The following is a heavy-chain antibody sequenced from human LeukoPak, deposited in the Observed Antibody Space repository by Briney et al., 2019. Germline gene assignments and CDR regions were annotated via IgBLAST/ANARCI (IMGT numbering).Heavy chain of an antibody. CDR2: ISAYNGNT. V-gene: IGHV1-18*01. D-gene: IGHD3-10*01. J-gene: IGHJ6*03. Sequence: GASVKVSCKASGYTFTSYGISWVRQAPGQGLEWMGWISAYNGNTNYAQKLQGRVTMTTDTSTSTAYMELRSLRSDDTAVYYCARILWSDYCYYMDVWGKGTTVTVSS. CDR1: GYTFTSYG. CDR3: ARILWSDYCYYMDV.